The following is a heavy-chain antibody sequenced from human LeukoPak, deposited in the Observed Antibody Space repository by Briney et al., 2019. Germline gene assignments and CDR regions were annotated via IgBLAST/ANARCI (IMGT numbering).Heavy chain of an antibody. Sequence: GGSLRLSCSACGFTFNYYARSWVRQAPGKGLEWVSSISSIGDRTYYADSVKGRFTISRDKSNHTLYLQMNSLRAEDTAVYYCAKDLSPYALGSKTYAYWGQRTLVTVSS. V-gene: IGHV3-23*01. CDR2: ISSIGDRT. D-gene: IGHD3-10*01. CDR1: GFTFNYYA. J-gene: IGHJ4*02. CDR3: AKDLSPYALGSKTYAY.